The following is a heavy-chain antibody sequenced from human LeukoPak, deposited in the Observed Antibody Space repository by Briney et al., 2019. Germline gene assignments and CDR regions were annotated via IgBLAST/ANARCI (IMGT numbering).Heavy chain of an antibody. D-gene: IGHD6-25*01. J-gene: IGHJ4*02. Sequence: TSETLSLTCTVSGGSISSSSYYWGWIRQPPGKGLEWIGSIYYSGSTYYNPSLKSRVTLSVDTSKNQFSLKLSSVTAADTAVYYCARSFRGSGWYIDNWGQGTLVTVSS. CDR3: ARSFRGSGWYIDN. CDR1: GGSISSSSYY. CDR2: IYYSGST. V-gene: IGHV4-39*07.